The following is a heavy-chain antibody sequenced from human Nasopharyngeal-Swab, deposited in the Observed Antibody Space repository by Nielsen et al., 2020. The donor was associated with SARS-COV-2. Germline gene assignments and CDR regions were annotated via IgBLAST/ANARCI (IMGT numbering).Heavy chain of an antibody. V-gene: IGHV4-4*02. D-gene: IGHD3-3*01. J-gene: IGHJ4*02. CDR3: ARSGDDFWSGYFGY. Sequence: SETLSLTCAVSGGSISSSNWWSWVRQPPGKGLEWIGYIYYSGSTNYNPSLKSRVTISVDTSKNQFSLKLSSVTAADTAVYYCARSGDDFWSGYFGYWGQGTLVTVSS. CDR1: GGSISSSNW. CDR2: IYYSGST.